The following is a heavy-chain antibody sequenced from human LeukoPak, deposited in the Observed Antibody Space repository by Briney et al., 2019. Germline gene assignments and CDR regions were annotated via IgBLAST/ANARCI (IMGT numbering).Heavy chain of an antibody. CDR1: GGSFSGYY. D-gene: IGHD6-6*01. V-gene: IGHV4-34*01. J-gene: IGHJ5*02. CDR3: ARGLGDSSSSEYNWFDP. CDR2: INHSGST. Sequence: PSETLSLTCAVYGGSFSGYYWSWVRQPPGKGLEWMGEINHSGSTNYNPSLKSRVTISVDTSKHRFSLKLSSVTAADTAVYSCARGLGDSSSSEYNWFDPWGQGTLVTVSS.